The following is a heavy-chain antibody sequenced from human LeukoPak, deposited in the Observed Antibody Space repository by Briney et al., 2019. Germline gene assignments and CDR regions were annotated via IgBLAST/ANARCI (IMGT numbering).Heavy chain of an antibody. V-gene: IGHV1-24*01. CDR1: GYTLTELS. CDR2: FDPEDGET. J-gene: IGHJ3*02. Sequence: ASVKVSCKVSGYTLTELSMHWVRQAPGKGLEWMGGFDPEDGETIYAQKFQGRVTMTEDTSTDTAYMELSSLRSEDMAVYYCATDQSGNLTPDAFDIWGQGTMVTVSS. D-gene: IGHD1-26*01. CDR3: ATDQSGNLTPDAFDI.